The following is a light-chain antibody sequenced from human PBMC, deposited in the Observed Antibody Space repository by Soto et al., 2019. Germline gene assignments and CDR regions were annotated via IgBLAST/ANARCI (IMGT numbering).Light chain of an antibody. Sequence: DIQMTQSPSTLSASVGDRVTITCRASQSISSWLAWYQQKPGKATKLLIYKASSLESGVPSRFSGSGSGTEFTLTLSSLQPDDFATYYCQQYNSATFGQGTKLEIK. V-gene: IGKV1-5*03. CDR1: QSISSW. J-gene: IGKJ2*01. CDR3: QQYNSAT. CDR2: KAS.